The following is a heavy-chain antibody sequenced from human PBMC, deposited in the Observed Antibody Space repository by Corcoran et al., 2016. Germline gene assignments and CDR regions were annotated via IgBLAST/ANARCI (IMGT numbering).Heavy chain of an antibody. Sequence: QVQLQQWGAGLLKPSETLSLTCAVYGGSFSGYYWSWIRQPPGKGLEWIGEINHSGSTNYNPSLKSRVTISVDTSKNQFSLKLSSVTAADTAVYYCARVSLYAFDIWGQGTMVTVSS. V-gene: IGHV4-34*01. CDR2: INHSGST. CDR3: ARVSLYAFDI. CDR1: GGSFSGYY. J-gene: IGHJ3*02.